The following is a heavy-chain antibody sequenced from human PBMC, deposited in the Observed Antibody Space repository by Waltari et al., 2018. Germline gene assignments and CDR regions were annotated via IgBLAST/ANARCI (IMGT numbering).Heavy chain of an antibody. J-gene: IGHJ4*02. CDR1: GGSISSYY. D-gene: IGHD6-13*01. V-gene: IGHV4-59*08. CDR2: IYYSGST. Sequence: QVQLQESGPGLVKPSETLSLTCTVSGGSISSYYWSWIRQPPGKGLGWIGYIYYSGSTNYNPSLKSRVTISVDTSKNQFSLKLSSVTAADTAVYYCARQRSKQQLAFDYWGQGTLVTVSS. CDR3: ARQRSKQQLAFDY.